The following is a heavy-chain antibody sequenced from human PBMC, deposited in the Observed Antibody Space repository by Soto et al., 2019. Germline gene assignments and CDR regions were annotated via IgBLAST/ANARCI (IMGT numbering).Heavy chain of an antibody. J-gene: IGHJ2*01. CDR2: ISGSGGST. D-gene: IGHD4-17*01. Sequence: EVQLLESGGGLVQPGGSLRLSCAASGFTFSSYAMSWVRQAPGKGLEWVSAISGSGGSTYYANSVKGRFTISRDNPKNTLYLQMNTLRAEDTAVYYCAKATTTTCWYFDLWGRGTLVTVSS. CDR1: GFTFSSYA. CDR3: AKATTTTCWYFDL. V-gene: IGHV3-23*01.